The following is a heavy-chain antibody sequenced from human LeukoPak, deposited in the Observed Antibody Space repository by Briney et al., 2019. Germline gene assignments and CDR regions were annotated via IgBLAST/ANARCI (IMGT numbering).Heavy chain of an antibody. J-gene: IGHJ6*02. CDR3: ARLSALYYYYYYGMDV. Sequence: GGSLRLSCAPSALTFSSYEMNWVRHAPGKGLEWVSYISSSGSTIYYADSVKGRFTISRDNAKNSLYLQMNSLRAEDTAVYYCARLSALYYYYYYGMDVWGQGTTVTVSS. V-gene: IGHV3-48*03. CDR2: ISSSGSTI. CDR1: ALTFSSYE.